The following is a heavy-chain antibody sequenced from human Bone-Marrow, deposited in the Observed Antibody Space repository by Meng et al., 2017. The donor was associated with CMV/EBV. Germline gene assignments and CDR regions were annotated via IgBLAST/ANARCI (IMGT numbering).Heavy chain of an antibody. V-gene: IGHV1-18*01. Sequence: GESLKISCAASGFTFTTYAMRWVRQAPGKGLEWVGWVSVYNGNTEYAQKLQGRVTMTTDTSTTTAYMELRSLRSDDTAVYYCARGLLLYASLWGQGTPVTVSS. J-gene: IGHJ4*02. CDR3: ARGLLLYASL. CDR2: VSVYNGNT. D-gene: IGHD2-2*02. CDR1: GFTFTTYA.